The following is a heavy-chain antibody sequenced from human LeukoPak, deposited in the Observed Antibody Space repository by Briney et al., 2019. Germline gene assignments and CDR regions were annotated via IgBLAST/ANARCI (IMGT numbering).Heavy chain of an antibody. CDR2: IYSGGTT. V-gene: IGHV3-53*01. J-gene: IGHJ6*03. CDR3: ARDGYGYNYMDV. CDR1: GFSVSSNF. D-gene: IGHD5-12*01. Sequence: GGSLRLSCAASGFSVSSNFMSWVRQAPGKGLEWVSVIYSGGTTYNADSVRGRFTISRDNSKNTLYLQMSSLRAEDTAVYYCARDGYGYNYMDVWGKGTTVTVSS.